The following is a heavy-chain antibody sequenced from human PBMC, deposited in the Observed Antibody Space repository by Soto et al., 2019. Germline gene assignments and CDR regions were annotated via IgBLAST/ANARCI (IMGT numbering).Heavy chain of an antibody. V-gene: IGHV4-59*11. CDR3: ATDRYGFDY. J-gene: IGHJ4*02. D-gene: IGHD3-16*02. Sequence: PSETLSLTSTVTGDSMNSHYWSWLRQPPGKALEWMGYVYFTGSTNYSPSLESRLTILVDTSKNQFSLKLTSVTAADTAVYYCATDRYGFDYWGQGTLVTVSS. CDR1: GDSMNSHY. CDR2: VYFTGST.